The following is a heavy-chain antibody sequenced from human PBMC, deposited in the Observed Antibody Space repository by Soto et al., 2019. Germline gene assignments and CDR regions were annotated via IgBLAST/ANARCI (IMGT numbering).Heavy chain of an antibody. CDR3: ARDSRSYAPDNYYYYYGMDV. D-gene: IGHD2-2*01. J-gene: IGHJ6*02. CDR1: GYTFTSYY. CDR2: INPSGGST. V-gene: IGHV1-46*01. Sequence: ASVKVSCKASGYTFTSYYMHWVRQAPGQGLEWMGIINPSGGSTSYAQKFQGRVTMTRDTSTSTVYMELSSLRSEDTAVYYCARDSRSYAPDNYYYYYGMDVWGQGTTVTVSS.